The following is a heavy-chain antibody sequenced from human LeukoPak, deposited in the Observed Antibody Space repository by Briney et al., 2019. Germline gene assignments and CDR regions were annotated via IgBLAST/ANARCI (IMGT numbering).Heavy chain of an antibody. Sequence: GGSLRLSCAASGFTFSDYYRSWLPQAPGRGLEWVSYISWDSSYSTYADSVKGRFTASRDNGAKYLDLQMKSLSPEAAASYYCARVLGSLDWLWEHWGAGTRVTVSS. V-gene: IGHV3-11*05. D-gene: IGHD3/OR15-3a*01. CDR1: GFTFSDYY. CDR3: ARVLGSLDWLWEH. J-gene: IGHJ4*02. CDR2: ISWDSSYS.